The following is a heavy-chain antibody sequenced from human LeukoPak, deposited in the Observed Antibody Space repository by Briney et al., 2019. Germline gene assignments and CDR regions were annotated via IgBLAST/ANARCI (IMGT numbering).Heavy chain of an antibody. J-gene: IGHJ4*02. CDR3: ARESDSGDYLDY. CDR1: GASISNYY. D-gene: IGHD2-21*01. Sequence: SETLSLTCSVSGASISNYYWSWIRQPAGKGLEWIRRIHTSGSTTYNPSLKSRVTMSVDTSRNQISLKVNSVTAADTALYYCARESDSGDYLDYWGQGTLVTASS. CDR2: IHTSGST. V-gene: IGHV4-4*07.